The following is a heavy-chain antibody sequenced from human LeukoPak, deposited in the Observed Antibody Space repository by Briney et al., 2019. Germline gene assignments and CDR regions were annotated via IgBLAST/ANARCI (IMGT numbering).Heavy chain of an antibody. CDR3: AKRPASGSYVGAFDI. V-gene: IGHV3-23*01. CDR1: GFTFSSYA. J-gene: IGHJ3*02. D-gene: IGHD3-10*01. CDR2: ISGSGGST. Sequence: GGSLRLSCAASGFTFSSYAMSWVRQAPGKGLEWVSAISGSGGSTYYADSVKGRFTISRDNSKNTLYLQMSSLRAEDTAVYYCAKRPASGSYVGAFDIWGQGTMVTVSS.